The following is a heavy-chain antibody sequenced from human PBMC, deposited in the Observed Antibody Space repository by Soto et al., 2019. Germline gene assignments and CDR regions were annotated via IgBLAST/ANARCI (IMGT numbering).Heavy chain of an antibody. V-gene: IGHV4-39*01. CDR1: DGSITSSNNF. D-gene: IGHD3-22*01. CDR3: ASSYYFDYGGYYHIFDA. CDR2: IFYVGNT. J-gene: IGHJ5*02. Sequence: SETLSLTCTVSDGSITSSNNFWGWIRQPPGKGLEWIGTIFYVGNTYYNPSLKSRVTMYVDTFKNQFSLRLSSVTAADTAVYFCASSYYFDYGGYYHIFDAWGKRPLLTFS.